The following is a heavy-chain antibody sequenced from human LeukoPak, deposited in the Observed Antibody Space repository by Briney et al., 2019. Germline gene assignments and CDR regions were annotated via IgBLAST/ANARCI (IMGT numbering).Heavy chain of an antibody. CDR3: ARTMGIAAAGTLVY. J-gene: IGHJ4*02. CDR1: GYSFTSYW. Sequence: PGRSLRLSCKGSGYSFTSYWIGWVRQMPGKGLEWMGIIYPGGSDTRYSPSFQGQVTISADKSISTAYLQWSSLKASDTAMYYCARTMGIAAAGTLVYWGQGTLVTVSS. D-gene: IGHD6-13*01. CDR2: IYPGGSDT. V-gene: IGHV5-51*01.